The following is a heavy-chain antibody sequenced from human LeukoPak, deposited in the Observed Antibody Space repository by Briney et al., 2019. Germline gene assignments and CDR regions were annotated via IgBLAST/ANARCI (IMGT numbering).Heavy chain of an antibody. V-gene: IGHV3-48*02. CDR2: ISSSSSTI. Sequence: PGGSLRLSCAASGFTVSSNYMNWVRQAPGKGLEWVSYISSSSSTIYYADSVKGRFTISRDNANNSLYLQMNSLRDEDTAVYYCARETPEYDWGQGTLVTVSS. CDR1: GFTVSSNY. CDR3: ARETPEYD. D-gene: IGHD1-14*01. J-gene: IGHJ4*02.